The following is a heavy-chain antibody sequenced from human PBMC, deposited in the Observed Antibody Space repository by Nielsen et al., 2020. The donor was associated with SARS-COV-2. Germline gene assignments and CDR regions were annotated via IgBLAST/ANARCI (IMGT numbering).Heavy chain of an antibody. J-gene: IGHJ6*03. CDR1: GFTFSSYA. CDR2: ISYDGSNK. Sequence: GGSLRLSCAASGFTFSSYAMHWVRQAPGKGLEWVAVISYDGSNKYYADSVKGRFTISRDNSKNTLYLQMNSLRAEDTTLYHCATTPWSGYYGDNYMDVWGKGTTVTVSS. V-gene: IGHV3-30-3*01. CDR3: ATTPWSGYYGDNYMDV. D-gene: IGHD3-3*01.